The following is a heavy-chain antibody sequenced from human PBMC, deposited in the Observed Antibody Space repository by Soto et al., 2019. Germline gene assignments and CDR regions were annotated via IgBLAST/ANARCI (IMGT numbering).Heavy chain of an antibody. V-gene: IGHV3-33*01. D-gene: IGHD3-10*01. CDR2: IWYDGSNK. Sequence: QVQLVESGGGVVQPGRSLRLSCAASGFTFSSYGMHWVRQAPGKGLEWVAVIWYDGSNKYYADSVKGRFTIPRDNSKNTLYLQINSLRAEDTAVYYCARGSTTMVRGWFDPWGQGTLVTVSS. CDR1: GFTFSSYG. J-gene: IGHJ5*02. CDR3: ARGSTTMVRGWFDP.